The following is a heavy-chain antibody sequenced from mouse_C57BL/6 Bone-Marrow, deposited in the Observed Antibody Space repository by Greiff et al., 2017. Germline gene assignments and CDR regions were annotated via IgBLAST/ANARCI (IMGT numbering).Heavy chain of an antibody. V-gene: IGHV5-6*02. CDR3: ARQTVVHYYAMDY. Sequence: EVMLVESGGDLVKPGGSLKLSCAASGFTFSSYGMSWVRPTPDKRLEWVATISSGGSYNYYPDSVKGRFTISRDNAKNTLYLQMSSLKSEDTAMYYCARQTVVHYYAMDYWGQGTSVTVSS. CDR2: ISSGGSYN. J-gene: IGHJ4*01. CDR1: GFTFSSYG. D-gene: IGHD1-1*01.